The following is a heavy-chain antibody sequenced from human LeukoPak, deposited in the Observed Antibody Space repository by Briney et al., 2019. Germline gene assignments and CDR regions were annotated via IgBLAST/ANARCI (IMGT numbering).Heavy chain of an antibody. V-gene: IGHV4-61*02. D-gene: IGHD7-27*01. CDR1: GDSISSGTYS. CDR3: ARSSLGTFDY. Sequence: SETLSLTCVVSGDSISSGTYSWNWIRQPAGKGLEWLGRVYTSGSTNYHPSLNNRVTISLDTSKNQFSLKLSSLTAADTAVYYCARSSLGTFDYWGQGTLVTVCS. CDR2: VYTSGST. J-gene: IGHJ4*02.